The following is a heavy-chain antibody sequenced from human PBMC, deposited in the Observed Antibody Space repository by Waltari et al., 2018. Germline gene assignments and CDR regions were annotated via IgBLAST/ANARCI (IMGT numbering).Heavy chain of an antibody. V-gene: IGHV4-59*13. Sequence: QVQLQESGPRLMRPSETLSLTCAISGGSISSYYWSWVRRLPVKGLEWIGYVFYTGTTRSSPSLRSRVCISVDRSKNQVSLTLTSVTAADTATYYCARENPYGHTYFYMDVWGKGTTVTVSS. D-gene: IGHD4-17*01. CDR3: ARENPYGHTYFYMDV. CDR2: VFYTGTT. CDR1: GGSISSYY. J-gene: IGHJ6*03.